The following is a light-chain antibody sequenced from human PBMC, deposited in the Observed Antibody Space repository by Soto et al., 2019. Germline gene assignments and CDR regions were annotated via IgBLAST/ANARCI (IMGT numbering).Light chain of an antibody. CDR3: QQYGSSPLT. Sequence: EILMTQSPATLSVSPGERATLSCRASQTVNTNVAWYQQKPGQAPRLLLYDASTRATDVPPRFSGSGSGTDFTLTISSLQSEDFAVYYCQQYGSSPLTFGGGTKVEIK. CDR2: DAS. V-gene: IGKV3-15*01. J-gene: IGKJ4*01. CDR1: QTVNTN.